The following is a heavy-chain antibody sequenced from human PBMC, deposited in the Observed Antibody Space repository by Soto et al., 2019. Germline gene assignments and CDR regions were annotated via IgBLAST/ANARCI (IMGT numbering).Heavy chain of an antibody. Sequence: PSETLSLTCADYGGSFSGYYWSWIRQPPGKGLEWIGEINHSGSTNYNPSLKSRVTISVDTSKNQFSLKLSSVTAADTAVYYCARGPDSSSWYRAYYYGMDVWGQGTTVTVSS. CDR2: INHSGST. CDR3: ARGPDSSSWYRAYYYGMDV. D-gene: IGHD6-13*01. J-gene: IGHJ6*02. V-gene: IGHV4-34*01. CDR1: GGSFSGYY.